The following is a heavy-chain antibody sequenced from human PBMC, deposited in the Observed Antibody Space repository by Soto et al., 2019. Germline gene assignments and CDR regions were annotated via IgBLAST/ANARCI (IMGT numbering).Heavy chain of an antibody. V-gene: IGHV3-7*01. CDR1: GFTFSSYW. Sequence: GGSLRLSCAASGFTFSSYWMSWVRQAPGKGLEWVANIKQDGSEKYYVDSVKGRFTISRDNAKNSLYQQMNSLRAEDTAVYYCAGDNTYGDYGVYYGMDVWGQGTTVTVSS. CDR3: AGDNTYGDYGVYYGMDV. CDR2: IKQDGSEK. J-gene: IGHJ6*02. D-gene: IGHD4-17*01.